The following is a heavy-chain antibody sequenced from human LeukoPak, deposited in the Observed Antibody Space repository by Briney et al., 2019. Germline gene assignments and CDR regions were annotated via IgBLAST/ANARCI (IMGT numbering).Heavy chain of an antibody. CDR1: GGSFSGYD. CDR3: ARCRRVAVAGLGY. V-gene: IGHV4-34*01. D-gene: IGHD6-19*01. J-gene: IGHJ4*02. CDR2: INHSGST. Sequence: SETLSLTCAVYGGSFSGYDWSWIRQPPGKGLEWIGEINHSGSTNYNASLKSRVTISVHTSKNQFHLKLSSVTAEDPAVYYCARCRRVAVAGLGYWRQGTLVTVCS.